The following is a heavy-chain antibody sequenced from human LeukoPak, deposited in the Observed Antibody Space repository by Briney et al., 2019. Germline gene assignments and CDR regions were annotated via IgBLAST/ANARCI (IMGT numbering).Heavy chain of an antibody. CDR2: INQDRSEK. V-gene: IGHV3-7*01. J-gene: IGHJ4*02. CDR3: ARDPSRGYNYGYGDY. D-gene: IGHD5-18*01. Sequence: QTGGSLRLSRAASGFTFSTYWMSWVRQAPGKGLEWVAHINQDRSEKYYVDSVKGRFTIARDNAKNSLYLQMNSLRAEDTAVYYCARDPSRGYNYGYGDYWGQGTLVIVSS. CDR1: GFTFSTYW.